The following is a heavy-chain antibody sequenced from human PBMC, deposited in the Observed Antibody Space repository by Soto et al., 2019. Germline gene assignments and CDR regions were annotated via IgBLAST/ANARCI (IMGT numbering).Heavy chain of an antibody. CDR3: AKDRSGSSWRWRWFYP. J-gene: IGHJ5*02. Sequence: GGSLRLSCAASGFTFSSYAMSWVRQAPGKGLEWVSAISGSGGSTYYADSVKGRFTISRDNSKNTLYLQMNSLRAEDTAVYYCAKDRSGSSWRWRWFYPWGQGTLVTVSS. D-gene: IGHD6-13*01. V-gene: IGHV3-23*01. CDR1: GFTFSSYA. CDR2: ISGSGGST.